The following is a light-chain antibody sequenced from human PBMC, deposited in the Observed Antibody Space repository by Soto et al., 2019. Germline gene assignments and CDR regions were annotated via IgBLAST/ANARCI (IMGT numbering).Light chain of an antibody. CDR2: KAS. Sequence: DIQMTQSPSTLSASVGDRVTITCRASQSINSWLAWYQQKPGKAPKLLIYKASTLESGVPSRFSGSGSGTEFTLTIGCLQPDDFATYYCQHYNSYSQFTFGPGTKVDIK. CDR3: QHYNSYSQFT. V-gene: IGKV1-5*03. J-gene: IGKJ3*01. CDR1: QSINSW.